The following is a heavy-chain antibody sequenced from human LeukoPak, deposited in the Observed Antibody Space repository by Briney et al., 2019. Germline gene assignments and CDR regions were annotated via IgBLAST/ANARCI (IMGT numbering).Heavy chain of an antibody. CDR3: ARALSGCILCFDY. CDR2: MNPNSGDT. CDR1: GYTFTGYD. J-gene: IGHJ4*02. D-gene: IGHD6-19*01. V-gene: IGHV1-8*01. Sequence: ASVKVSCKASGYTFTGYDINWVRQATGQGPEWMGWMNPNSGDTGYAQKFQGRVTMTRSTSISTAYMELSSLRSEDTAVYYCARALSGCILCFDYWGQGTLVTVSS.